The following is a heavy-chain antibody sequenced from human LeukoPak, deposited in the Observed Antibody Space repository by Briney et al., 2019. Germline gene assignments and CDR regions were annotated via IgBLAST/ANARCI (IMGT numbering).Heavy chain of an antibody. CDR1: GYIFTSYA. CDR3: ARDFPTCSGGSCYSITPGY. J-gene: IGHJ4*02. CDR2: ISAYNGNT. V-gene: IGHV1-18*01. Sequence: ASVKVSCKASGYIFTSYAMHWVRQAPGQRLEWMGWISAYNGNTNYAQKLQGRVTMTTDTSTSTAYMELRSLRSDDTAVYYCARDFPTCSGGSCYSITPGYWGQGTLVTVSS. D-gene: IGHD2-15*01.